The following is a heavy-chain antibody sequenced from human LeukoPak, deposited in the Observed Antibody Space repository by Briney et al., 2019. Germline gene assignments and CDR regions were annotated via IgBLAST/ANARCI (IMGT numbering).Heavy chain of an antibody. CDR3: ARPRYCSSTGCHSYFDP. Sequence: ASVKVSCKASGYTFSSYGITWVRQAPGQGPEWMVWISSYNGDTKYAQKFQGRVTMTTDTSTSTAYMELRSLTSDDTAMYYCARPRYCSSTGCHSYFDPWGQGTLVTVSS. V-gene: IGHV1-18*04. J-gene: IGHJ5*02. CDR2: ISSYNGDT. D-gene: IGHD2-2*01. CDR1: GYTFSSYG.